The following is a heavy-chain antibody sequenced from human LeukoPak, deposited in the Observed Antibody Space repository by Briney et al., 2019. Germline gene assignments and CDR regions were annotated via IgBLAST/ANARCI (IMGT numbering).Heavy chain of an antibody. CDR1: GGSFSGYY. D-gene: IGHD1-26*01. CDR2: INHSGST. V-gene: IGHV4-34*01. Sequence: PSETLSLTCAVYGGSFSGYYWSWIRQPPGKGLEWIGEINHSGSTNYNPSLKSRVTISVDTSKNQFSLKLSSVTAADTAVYYCARALWRGGSRGSPFDYWGQGTLVTVSS. CDR3: ARALWRGGSRGSPFDY. J-gene: IGHJ4*02.